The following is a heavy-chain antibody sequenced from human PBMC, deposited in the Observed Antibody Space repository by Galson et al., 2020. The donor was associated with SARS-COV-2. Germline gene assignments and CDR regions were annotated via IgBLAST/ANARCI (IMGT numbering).Heavy chain of an antibody. J-gene: IGHJ4*02. CDR2: ITDNGHDT. CDR1: GFTLKNYA. V-gene: IGHV3-23*01. Sequence: GGSLRLSCAGSGFTLKNYAMSWVRQAPGKGLEWVSSITDNGHDTKYADSVKGRFTISRDNSKNTLSLQMSSLRVEDTALYYCASRGVIAVAAMHWGQGTLVTVSP. CDR3: ASRGVIAVAAMH. D-gene: IGHD2-2*01.